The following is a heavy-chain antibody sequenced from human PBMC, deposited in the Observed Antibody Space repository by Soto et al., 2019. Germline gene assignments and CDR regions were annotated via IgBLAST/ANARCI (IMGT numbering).Heavy chain of an antibody. CDR3: ARREVGGFRSGAFDY. V-gene: IGHV3-20*04. CDR1: GFTFDEYG. D-gene: IGHD5-12*01. Sequence: EVQLVESGGGVVRPGGSLRLSCAASGFTFDEYGMSWVRQAPGKGLEWVSGINWNGGSTGYADSVKGRFTISRDNANNSLHLQMNSLRAEDTALYYCARREVGGFRSGAFDYCGQGTLVTVSS. J-gene: IGHJ4*02. CDR2: INWNGGST.